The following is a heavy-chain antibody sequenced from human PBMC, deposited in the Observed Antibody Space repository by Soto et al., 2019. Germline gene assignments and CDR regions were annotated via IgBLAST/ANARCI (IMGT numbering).Heavy chain of an antibody. CDR2: IGTHASGGTT. V-gene: IGHV3-49*03. CDR1: GFSFADFP. CDR3: TSRGGDRSSGYYKF. D-gene: IGHD6-19*01. J-gene: IGHJ4*02. Sequence: EVQLVESGGGFVQPGRSLRLSCTASGFSFADFPVHWFRQAPGRGLQWVGFIGTHASGGTTQYAASVKGRFSVSRDDSKTIAYLHMSILKAEDTAVYYCTSRGGDRSSGYYKFWGQGTLVTVSS.